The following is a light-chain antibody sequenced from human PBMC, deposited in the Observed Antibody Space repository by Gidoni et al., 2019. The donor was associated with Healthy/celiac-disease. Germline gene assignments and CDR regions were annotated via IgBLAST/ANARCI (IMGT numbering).Light chain of an antibody. CDR1: QSVSSY. Sequence: EIVLTQSPATLSLSPGERATLSCRASQSVSSYLAWYQQKPGQAPRLLIYDASNRATGIPARFSGSGSGTGFTLTISSLEPEDFAVYYCQQRSNWQTFGPXTKVDIK. CDR2: DAS. J-gene: IGKJ3*01. CDR3: QQRSNWQT. V-gene: IGKV3-11*01.